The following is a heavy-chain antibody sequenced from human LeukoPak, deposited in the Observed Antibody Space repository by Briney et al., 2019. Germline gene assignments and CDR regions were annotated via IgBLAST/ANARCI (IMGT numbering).Heavy chain of an antibody. D-gene: IGHD6-19*01. CDR3: AKLRGAYTSAGHFDY. CDR1: GLPFSNFA. J-gene: IGHJ4*02. CDR2: ISGGSTSG. Sequence: GGPLRLPCAPSGLPFSNFAMRWVRQTPGEGLECVSTISGGSTSGYYAYSVKGRFTISRDDSKNTLYLRLNSLRAEDTAIYYCAKLRGAYTSAGHFDYWGQGTLVTVSS. V-gene: IGHV3-23*01.